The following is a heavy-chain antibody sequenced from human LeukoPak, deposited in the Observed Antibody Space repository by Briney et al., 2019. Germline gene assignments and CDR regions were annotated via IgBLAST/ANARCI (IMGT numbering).Heavy chain of an antibody. Sequence: GGSLRLSCAASGFTFSNYNMIWVRHAPGKGLEWLSFISGSSTSIQYADSVRGRITISRDNAKNSLFLQINGLRADDSAVYYCVRGHSVYDFLVYWGQGVLVTVSS. CDR1: GFTFSNYN. CDR3: VRGHSVYDFLVY. J-gene: IGHJ4*02. D-gene: IGHD5/OR15-5a*01. CDR2: ISGSSTSI. V-gene: IGHV3-48*01.